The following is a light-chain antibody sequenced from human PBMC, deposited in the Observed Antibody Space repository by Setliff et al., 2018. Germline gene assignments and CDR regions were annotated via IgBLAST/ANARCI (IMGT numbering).Light chain of an antibody. J-gene: IGLJ2*01. CDR1: SSDVGGYNY. CDR2: EVT. CDR3: LSYTSKSTHAL. Sequence: QSVLTQPAAVSGSPGQSITISCAGTSSDVGGYNYVSWYQQHPGKAPKLMIYEVTKRPSGVSDRFSGSKSGNTASLTISGLQAEDEADYYCLSYTSKSTHALSAGGTQLTVL. V-gene: IGLV2-14*03.